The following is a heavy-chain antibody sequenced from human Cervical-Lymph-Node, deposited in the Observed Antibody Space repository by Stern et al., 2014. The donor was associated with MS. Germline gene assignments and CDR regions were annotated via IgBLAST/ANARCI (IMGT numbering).Heavy chain of an antibody. J-gene: IGHJ4*02. V-gene: IGHV5-51*01. CDR1: GYSFSSYW. Sequence: VQLVQSGAEVKKPGESLKIACKGYGYSFSSYWIAWVRQMHGKGLEWMGMIFPSDSDTRYSTSFEGQVTISVDKPTSTAYLHWRSLKASDTARYFCGREVALTAGLLGFWGQGTQVIVS. D-gene: IGHD3-22*01. CDR3: GREVALTAGLLGF. CDR2: IFPSDSDT.